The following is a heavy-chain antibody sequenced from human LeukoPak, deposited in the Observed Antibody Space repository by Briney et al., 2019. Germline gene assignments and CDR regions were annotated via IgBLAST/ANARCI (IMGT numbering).Heavy chain of an antibody. CDR3: ARHQGGMEV. CDR2: ISPGDFDT. J-gene: IGHJ6*02. V-gene: IGHV5-51*01. Sequence: GESLKISCKASGYSFTTYWVAWVRQMPGKGLEWMGMISPGDFDTRYTPSFKGQVTISADKSISTAYLQWSSLKASDTATYYCARHQGGMEVWGQGNTVTVSS. CDR1: GYSFTTYW.